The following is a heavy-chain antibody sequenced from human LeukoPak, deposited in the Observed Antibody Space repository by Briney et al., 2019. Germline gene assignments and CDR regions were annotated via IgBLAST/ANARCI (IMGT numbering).Heavy chain of an antibody. CDR2: IRYDGSNK. Sequence: GGSLRLSCAASGFTFSSYGMHWVRQAPGKGLEWVAFIRYDGSNKYYADSVKGRFTISRDNSKNTLYLQMSSLRAEDTAVYYCAKWVAAAGANYYYYMDVWGKGTTVTVSS. CDR3: AKWVAAAGANYYYYMDV. CDR1: GFTFSSYG. J-gene: IGHJ6*03. D-gene: IGHD6-13*01. V-gene: IGHV3-30*02.